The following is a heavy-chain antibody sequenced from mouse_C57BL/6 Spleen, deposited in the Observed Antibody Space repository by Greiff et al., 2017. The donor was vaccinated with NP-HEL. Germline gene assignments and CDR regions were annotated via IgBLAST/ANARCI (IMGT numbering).Heavy chain of an antibody. J-gene: IGHJ2*01. Sequence: EVMLVESEGGLVQPGSSMKLSCTASGFTFSDYYMAWVRQVPEKGLEWVANINYDGSSTYYLDSLKSRFIISRDNAKNILYLQMSSLKSEDTATYYCAREGVTTRYFDYWGQGTTLTVSS. V-gene: IGHV5-16*01. CDR3: AREGVTTRYFDY. D-gene: IGHD2-2*01. CDR2: INYDGSST. CDR1: GFTFSDYY.